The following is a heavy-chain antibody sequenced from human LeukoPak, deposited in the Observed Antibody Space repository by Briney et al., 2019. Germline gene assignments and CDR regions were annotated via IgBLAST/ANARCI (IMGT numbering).Heavy chain of an antibody. V-gene: IGHV3-30-3*01. CDR1: GFTFSSYA. D-gene: IGHD6-6*01. CDR2: ISYDGSNK. J-gene: IGHJ4*02. Sequence: TGGSLRLSCAASGFTFSSYAMHWVRQAPGKGLEWVAVISYDGSNKYYADSVKGRFTISRDNSKNTLYPQMNSLRAEDTAVYYCARDQEAARAELFDYWGQGTLVTVSS. CDR3: ARDQEAARAELFDY.